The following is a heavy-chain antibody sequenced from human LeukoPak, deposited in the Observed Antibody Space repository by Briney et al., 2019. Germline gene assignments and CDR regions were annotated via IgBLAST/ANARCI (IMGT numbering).Heavy chain of an antibody. V-gene: IGHV4-59*01. Sequence: SETLSLTCTVSGGSISSYYWSWIRQPPGKGLEWTGYIYYSGSTNYNPSLKSRVTISVDTSKNQFSLKLSSVTAADTAVYYCARDLPIFCTNGVCHRGAFDIWGQGTMVTVSS. J-gene: IGHJ3*02. CDR2: IYYSGST. CDR3: ARDLPIFCTNGVCHRGAFDI. D-gene: IGHD2-8*01. CDR1: GGSISSYY.